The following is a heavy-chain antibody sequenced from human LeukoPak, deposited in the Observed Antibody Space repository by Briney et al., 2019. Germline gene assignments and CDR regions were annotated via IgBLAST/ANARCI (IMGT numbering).Heavy chain of an antibody. CDR2: INSDGSST. V-gene: IGHV3-74*01. CDR1: GFTFSRYW. CDR3: AKDFGELASYYMDV. D-gene: IGHD3-10*01. J-gene: IGHJ6*03. Sequence: PGGSLRLSCAASGFTFSRYWMHWVRQAPGKGLVWVSRINSDGSSTSYADSVRGRFTISRDNAKNTLYLQVNSLRAGDTAVYYCAKDFGELASYYMDVWGKGTTVTVSS.